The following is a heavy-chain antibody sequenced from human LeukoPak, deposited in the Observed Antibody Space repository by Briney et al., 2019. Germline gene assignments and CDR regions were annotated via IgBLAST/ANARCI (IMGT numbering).Heavy chain of an antibody. Sequence: PGGSLRLSCAASGFTFDDYAMHWVRQAAGKGLEWVSLITWDGGSTSYADSVRGRFTISRDNSKNSLYLQMNSLRTEDTALYFCAKDSGYYFDYWGQGTLVTVSS. J-gene: IGHJ4*02. V-gene: IGHV3-43*01. CDR2: ITWDGGST. CDR3: AKDSGYYFDY. D-gene: IGHD6-13*01. CDR1: GFTFDDYA.